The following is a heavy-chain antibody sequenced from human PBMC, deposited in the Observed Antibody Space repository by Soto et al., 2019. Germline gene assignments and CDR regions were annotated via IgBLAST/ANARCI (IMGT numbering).Heavy chain of an antibody. Sequence: DVQLLEAGGGLIQPGGSLRLSCAASGFTFNNHAMAWVRQARGKGLEWVSSIGHCGYRINYGDSVKGRFTISRDNSKNMVFLEMNGLRAEDTAVYYCARSDDKDILTGCYNWGQGALVTVSS. CDR3: ARSDDKDILTGCYN. CDR1: GFTFNNHA. V-gene: IGHV3-23*01. D-gene: IGHD3-9*01. J-gene: IGHJ4*02. CDR2: IGHCGYRI.